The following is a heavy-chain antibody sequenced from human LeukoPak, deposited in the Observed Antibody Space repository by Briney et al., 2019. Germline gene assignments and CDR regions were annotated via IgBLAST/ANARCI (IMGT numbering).Heavy chain of an antibody. CDR1: GGSISSYY. D-gene: IGHD1-1*01. J-gene: IGHJ4*02. V-gene: IGHV4-59*01. CDR3: ARGREAYNHFDY. Sequence: SETLSLTCIVSGGSISSYYWSWIRQPPGKGLEWIGYIYYSGSTNYNPSLKSRVSISVETSKNQFSLKFTSLTTADTAVYYCARGREAYNHFDYWGQGNLVTISS. CDR2: IYYSGST.